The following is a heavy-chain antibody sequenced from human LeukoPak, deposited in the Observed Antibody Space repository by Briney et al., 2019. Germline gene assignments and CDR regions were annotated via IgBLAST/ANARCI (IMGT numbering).Heavy chain of an antibody. Sequence: GGSLRLSCAASGFTFSSYAMSWVRQAPGKGLEWVSVIYSSGSTYYADSVKGRFTISRDNSKNTLHLQMNTLRAEDTAVYYCASRIATAGSVDYWGQGTLVTVSS. CDR3: ASRIATAGSVDY. CDR2: IYSSGST. V-gene: IGHV3-23*05. CDR1: GFTFSSYA. D-gene: IGHD6-13*01. J-gene: IGHJ4*02.